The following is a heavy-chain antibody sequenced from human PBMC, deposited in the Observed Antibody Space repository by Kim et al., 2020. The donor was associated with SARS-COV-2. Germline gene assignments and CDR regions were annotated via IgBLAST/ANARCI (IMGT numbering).Heavy chain of an antibody. D-gene: IGHD1-1*01. J-gene: IGHJ4*02. Sequence: YADSVKGRHTVPRDNARNPLDLQMNRLRADDTAVYYCTRAKVATSAFDCWGQGILVTVSS. V-gene: IGHV3-74*03. CDR3: TRAKVATSAFDC.